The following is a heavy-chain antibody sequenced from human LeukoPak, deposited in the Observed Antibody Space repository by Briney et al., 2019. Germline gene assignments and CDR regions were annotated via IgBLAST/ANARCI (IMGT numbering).Heavy chain of an antibody. CDR1: GFTFTSSA. V-gene: IGHV1-58*01. J-gene: IGHJ4*02. D-gene: IGHD1-1*01. Sequence: SVKVSCKASGFTFTSSAVQWVRQARGQGLEWIGWIVVGSGNANYAQKFQERVTINRDMSTSTAYMELSSLRSEDTAVYYCATDDVTTGTKTALGYWGQGTLVTVSS. CDR3: ATDDVTTGTKTALGY. CDR2: IVVGSGNA.